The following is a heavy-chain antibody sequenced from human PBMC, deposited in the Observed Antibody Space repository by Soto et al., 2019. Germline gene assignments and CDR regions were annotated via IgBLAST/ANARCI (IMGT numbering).Heavy chain of an antibody. Sequence: GGSLRLSCVASGFTFNIYWMHWVRQAPGKGLEWVSRIDNDGSATTYADSVKGRFTISRDNAKNTLFLQMNTLRVDDTAVYYCARDNSNSYWGQGTLVTVSS. CDR1: GFTFNIYW. CDR2: IDNDGSAT. D-gene: IGHD1-1*01. J-gene: IGHJ4*02. CDR3: ARDNSNSY. V-gene: IGHV3-74*01.